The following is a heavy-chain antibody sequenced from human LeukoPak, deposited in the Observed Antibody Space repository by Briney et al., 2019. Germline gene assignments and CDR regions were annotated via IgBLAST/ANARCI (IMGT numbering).Heavy chain of an antibody. CDR1: GGSFSGYY. D-gene: IGHD6-6*01. V-gene: IGHV4-34*01. J-gene: IGHJ4*02. CDR3: ARVGGYSSSSLAGRTTYYFDY. Sequence: SETLSLTCAVYGGSFSGYYWSWIRQPPGKGLEWIGEINHSGSTNYNPSLKSRVTISVDTSKSQFSLKLSSVTAADTAVYYCARVGGYSSSSLAGRTTYYFDYWGQGTLVTVSS. CDR2: INHSGST.